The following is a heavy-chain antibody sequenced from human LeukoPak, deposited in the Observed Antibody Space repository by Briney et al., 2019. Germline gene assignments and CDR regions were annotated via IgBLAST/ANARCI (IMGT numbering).Heavy chain of an antibody. D-gene: IGHD5-18*01. CDR2: IKKDGSEK. J-gene: IGHJ4*02. CDR3: ARHLSGVTGYTYGRGIDY. Sequence: GGSLRLSCAASGFTFSSYWMSWVRQAPGKGLEWVANIKKDGSEKYYVDSVKGRSTISRDNAKTSLYLQMNSLRAEDTAIYYCARHLSGVTGYTYGRGIDYWGQGTLVTVSS. CDR1: GFTFSSYW. V-gene: IGHV3-7*01.